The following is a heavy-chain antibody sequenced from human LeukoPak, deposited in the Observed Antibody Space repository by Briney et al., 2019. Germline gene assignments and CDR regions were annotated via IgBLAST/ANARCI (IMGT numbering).Heavy chain of an antibody. J-gene: IGHJ4*02. D-gene: IGHD5-12*01. CDR3: ARGPSGYHNT. Sequence: GGSLRLSCAASTFTFSSYAMHWVRQAPGKGLEWVANIKQDGSEKYYVDSVKGRFTISRDNAKNSLYLQMNSLRAEDTAVYYCARGPSGYHNTGGQGTLVTVSS. CDR1: TFTFSSYA. V-gene: IGHV3-7*01. CDR2: IKQDGSEK.